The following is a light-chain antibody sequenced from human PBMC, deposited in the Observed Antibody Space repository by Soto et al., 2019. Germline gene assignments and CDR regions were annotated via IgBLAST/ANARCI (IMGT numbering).Light chain of an antibody. V-gene: IGLV1-40*01. J-gene: IGLJ2*01. CDR3: QSYESSLSGGI. Sequence: QAVVTQPPSVSGAPGQRVTISCTGSSSNIGAGYEVHWYQQIPGTAPKLLIYGNTNRPSGVPDRFSASKSGTSASLAITGLQAEDEADYYCQSYESSLSGGIFGGGTKLTVL. CDR2: GNT. CDR1: SSNIGAGYE.